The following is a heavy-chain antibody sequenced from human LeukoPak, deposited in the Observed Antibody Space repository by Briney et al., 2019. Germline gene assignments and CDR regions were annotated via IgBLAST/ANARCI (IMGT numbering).Heavy chain of an antibody. V-gene: IGHV3-53*01. J-gene: IGHJ4*02. CDR2: IYIGGST. D-gene: IGHD3-10*01. CDR3: ARVSEPYGSGSFDY. Sequence: GRSLRLSRAPSGFTVSSNYISSVRQPPGKWLEWVSVIYIGGSTYYPASVKGRFTISRDNSKNTLYLQMNSLRAEDTAVYYCARVSEPYGSGSFDYWGQGTLVTVSS. CDR1: GFTVSSNY.